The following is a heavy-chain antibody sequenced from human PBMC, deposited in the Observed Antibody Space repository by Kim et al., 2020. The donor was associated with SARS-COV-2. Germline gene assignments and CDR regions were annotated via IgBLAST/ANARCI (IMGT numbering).Heavy chain of an antibody. V-gene: IGHV4-31*02. CDR3: ARSPTPGGVVPAAVDY. Sequence: SLKSRVTISVDTSKNQFSLKLSSVTAADTAVYYCARSPTPGGVVPAAVDYWGQGTLVTVSS. J-gene: IGHJ4*02. D-gene: IGHD2-2*01.